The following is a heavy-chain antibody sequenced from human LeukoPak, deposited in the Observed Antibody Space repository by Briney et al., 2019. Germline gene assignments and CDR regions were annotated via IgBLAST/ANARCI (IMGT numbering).Heavy chain of an antibody. V-gene: IGHV4-39*07. CDR1: GGSISSSSYY. D-gene: IGHD5-12*01. CDR2: IYYSGST. CDR3: ARGDIVATIPQPPDY. Sequence: RSSETLSLTCTVSGGSISSSSYYWGWIRQPPGKGLEWIGSIYYSGSTYYNPSLKSRVTISVDTSKNQFSLKLSSVTAADTAVYYCARGDIVATIPQPPDYWGQGTLVTVSS. J-gene: IGHJ4*02.